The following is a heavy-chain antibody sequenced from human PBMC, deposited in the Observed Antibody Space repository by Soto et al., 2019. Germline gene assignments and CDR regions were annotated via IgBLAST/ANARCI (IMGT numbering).Heavy chain of an antibody. CDR2: FSGSGST. CDR3: ARGNFYYGMDV. V-gene: IGHV4-34*01. J-gene: IGHJ6*02. Sequence: QVQLQQWGAGLLKPSETLSLICAVSGGSFSGNYWSWIRQPPGKGLEWIGEFSGSGSTNYNPSLKSRVTISEDMSKSQFSLKLSSVTAAYTAVYYCARGNFYYGMDVWGQGTTVTVSS. CDR1: GGSFSGNY.